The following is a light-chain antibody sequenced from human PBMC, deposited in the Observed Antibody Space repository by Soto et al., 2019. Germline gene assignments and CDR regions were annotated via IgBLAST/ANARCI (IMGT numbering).Light chain of an antibody. V-gene: IGKV3-15*01. Sequence: ELVLTQSPATLSVSPGERATLSCRASQSVSSNLAWYQQKPGQAPRLLIHGATTRATGIPARFSGSGSGTEFTLTISSLQPDDFATYYCQQYNSYPSTFGQGTKVDI. CDR2: GAT. CDR3: QQYNSYPST. J-gene: IGKJ1*01. CDR1: QSVSSN.